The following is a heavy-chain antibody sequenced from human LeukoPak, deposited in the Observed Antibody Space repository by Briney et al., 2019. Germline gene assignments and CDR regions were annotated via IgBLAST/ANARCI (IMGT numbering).Heavy chain of an antibody. CDR1: GYTFTGYY. V-gene: IGHV1-2*04. CDR3: ARANDRLYYYDSSALGY. CDR2: INPNSGGT. D-gene: IGHD3-22*01. Sequence: ASVKVSCKASGYTFTGYYMQWVRQAPGQGLEWMGWINPNSGGTNYAQKFQGWVTMTRDTSISTAYMELSRLRSDDTAVYYCARANDRLYYYDSSALGYWGQGTLVTVSS. J-gene: IGHJ4*02.